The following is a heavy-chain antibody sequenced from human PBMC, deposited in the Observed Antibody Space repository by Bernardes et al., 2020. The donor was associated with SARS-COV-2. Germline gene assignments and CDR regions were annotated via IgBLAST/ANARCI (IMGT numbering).Heavy chain of an antibody. D-gene: IGHD3-22*01. CDR1: GYTFTSYD. CDR2: MTPNSGNT. J-gene: IGHJ4*02. Sequence: ASVKVSCKASGYTFTSYDINWVRQATGQGLEWMGWMTPNSGNTGYAQKFQGRVTMTRNTSISTAYMELSSLRSEDTDVYYCAVEYYYDSSGYYWGFDYWSQGTLDTVSA. V-gene: IGHV1-8*01. CDR3: AVEYYYDSSGYYWGFDY.